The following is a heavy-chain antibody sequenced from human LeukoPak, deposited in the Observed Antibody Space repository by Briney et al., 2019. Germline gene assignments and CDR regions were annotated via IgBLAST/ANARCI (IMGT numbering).Heavy chain of an antibody. J-gene: IGHJ4*02. CDR3: ARDQGPYSSGWYLNIDY. V-gene: IGHV3-11*01. CDR1: GFTFSSYA. Sequence: GGSLRLSCAASGFTFSSYAMSWIRQAPGKGLEWVSYISSSGSTIYYADSVKGRFTISKDNAKNSLYLQMNSLRAEDTAVYYCARDQGPYSSGWYLNIDYWGQGTLVTVSS. D-gene: IGHD6-19*01. CDR2: ISSSGSTI.